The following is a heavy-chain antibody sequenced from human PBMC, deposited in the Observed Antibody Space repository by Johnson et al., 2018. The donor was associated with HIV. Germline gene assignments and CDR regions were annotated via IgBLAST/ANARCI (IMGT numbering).Heavy chain of an antibody. Sequence: QVRLVESGGGVVQPGRSLRLSCAASGFTFSNFGFHWVRQAPGKGLEWVAAISFAGNNKYYADSVKGRFTISRENAKNSLYLQMNSLRAGDTAVYYCAKDRGSPGTRAAFDIWGQGTMVTVSS. CDR1: GFTFSNFG. D-gene: IGHD1-7*01. CDR2: ISFAGNNK. CDR3: AKDRGSPGTRAAFDI. V-gene: IGHV3-30*18. J-gene: IGHJ3*02.